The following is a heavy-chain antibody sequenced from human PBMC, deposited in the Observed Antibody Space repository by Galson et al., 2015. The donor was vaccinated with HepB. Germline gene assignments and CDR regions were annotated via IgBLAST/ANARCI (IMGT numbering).Heavy chain of an antibody. V-gene: IGHV3-30*04. J-gene: IGHJ4*02. CDR3: ARGVAAAGLPLDY. CDR2: ISYDGSNK. Sequence: SLRLSCAASGFTFSSYAMHWVRQAPDKGLEWVAVISYDGSNKYYADSVKGRFTISRDNSKNTLYLQMNSLRAEDTAVYYCARGVAAAGLPLDYWGQGTLVTVSS. CDR1: GFTFSSYA. D-gene: IGHD6-13*01.